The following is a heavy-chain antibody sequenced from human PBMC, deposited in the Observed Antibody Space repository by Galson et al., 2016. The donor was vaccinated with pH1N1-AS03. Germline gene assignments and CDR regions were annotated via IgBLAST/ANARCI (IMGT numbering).Heavy chain of an antibody. Sequence: LRLSCAASGFTLSTYSMHWVRQAPGRGLEWVALISYDGTKKFYADSVKGRFTISRDTSKNTLYLQMNSLRVEDTAVYYCTRGSGSGWYGSYYDYWGQGTLVTVSS. J-gene: IGHJ4*02. CDR3: TRGSGSGWYGSYYDY. D-gene: IGHD6-19*01. V-gene: IGHV3-30*04. CDR2: ISYDGTKK. CDR1: GFTLSTYS.